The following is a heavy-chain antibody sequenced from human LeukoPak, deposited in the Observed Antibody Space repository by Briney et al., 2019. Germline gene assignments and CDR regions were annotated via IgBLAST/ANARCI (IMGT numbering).Heavy chain of an antibody. CDR1: GDSISSGDYL. Sequence: SETLSLTCTVSGDSISSGDYLWNWIRQPPGKGLEWIGYIHYSGNNYYNPSLKSRVTLSVDTSKNQLSLKLSSVTAADTAVYYCARHVYYYYYYMDVWGKGTTVTVSS. CDR3: ARHVYYYYYYMDV. CDR2: IHYSGNN. J-gene: IGHJ6*03. V-gene: IGHV4-30-4*01.